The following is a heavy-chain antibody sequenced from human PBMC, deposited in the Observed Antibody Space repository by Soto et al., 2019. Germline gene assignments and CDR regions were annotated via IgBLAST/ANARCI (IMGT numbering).Heavy chain of an antibody. CDR1: GFTVSSNY. D-gene: IGHD1-26*01. Sequence: PGGSLRLSCAASGFTVSSNYMSWVRRAPGKGLEWVSVIYSGDRTHYADSVKGRFTISRDNSKNMLFLQMNSLRAEDTAIYYCARDSGTYTYYFDYWGQGTLVTVSS. CDR3: ARDSGTYTYYFDY. J-gene: IGHJ4*02. V-gene: IGHV3-53*01. CDR2: IYSGDRT.